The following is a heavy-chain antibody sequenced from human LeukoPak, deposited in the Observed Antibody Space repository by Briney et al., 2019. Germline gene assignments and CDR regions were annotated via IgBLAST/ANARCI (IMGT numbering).Heavy chain of an antibody. J-gene: IGHJ5*02. Sequence: GGSLRLSCAASGFTFSSYAMSWVRQAPGKGLEWGSAISGSGGSTYYADSVKGRFTISRDNSKNTLYLQMNSLRAEDTAVYYCAKDRSRLGYCTSTSCYGGNWFDPWGQGTLVTVSS. D-gene: IGHD2-2*01. V-gene: IGHV3-23*01. CDR3: AKDRSRLGYCTSTSCYGGNWFDP. CDR2: ISGSGGST. CDR1: GFTFSSYA.